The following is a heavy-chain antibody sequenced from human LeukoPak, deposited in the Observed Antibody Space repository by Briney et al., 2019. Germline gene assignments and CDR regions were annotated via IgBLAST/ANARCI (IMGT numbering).Heavy chain of an antibody. Sequence: SETLSLTCAVYGGSFSGYYWSWIRQPPGKGLEWIGEINHSGSTNYNPSLKSRVTISVDTSKNQFSLKLSSVTAADTAVYYCASGPRYYDYVWGSYRPLGGYYFDYWGQGTLVTVSS. J-gene: IGHJ4*02. D-gene: IGHD3-16*02. CDR1: GGSFSGYY. CDR3: ASGPRYYDYVWGSYRPLGGYYFDY. CDR2: INHSGST. V-gene: IGHV4-34*01.